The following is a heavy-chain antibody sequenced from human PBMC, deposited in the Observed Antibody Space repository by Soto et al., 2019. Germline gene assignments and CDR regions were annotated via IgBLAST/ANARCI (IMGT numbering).Heavy chain of an antibody. Sequence: GGSLRLSCAASGFTFSSYGMHWVRQAPGKGLEWVAVISYDGSNKYYADSVKGRFTISRDNSKNTLYLQMNSLRAEDTAVYYCAREPQSRWLPRYYYYYGMDVWGQGTTVTVSS. CDR1: GFTFSSYG. V-gene: IGHV3-30*03. D-gene: IGHD3-22*01. J-gene: IGHJ6*02. CDR2: ISYDGSNK. CDR3: AREPQSRWLPRYYYYYGMDV.